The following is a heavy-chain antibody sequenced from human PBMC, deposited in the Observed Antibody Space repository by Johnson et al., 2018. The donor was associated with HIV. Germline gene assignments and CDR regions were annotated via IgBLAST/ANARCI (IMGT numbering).Heavy chain of an antibody. Sequence: VQLVESGGGLVQPGGSLRLSCAASGFTFSSYDMHWVRQSPGKGLEWVSTIHGSADSSTFYADSVKGRFTISRDNSKNTLYLQMNSLRAEDTAVYYCARLGTRITMIVVVTDAFEIWGQGTMVTVSS. CDR3: ARLGTRITMIVVVTDAFEI. CDR1: GFTFSSYD. V-gene: IGHV3-66*04. CDR2: IHGSADSST. J-gene: IGHJ3*02. D-gene: IGHD3-22*01.